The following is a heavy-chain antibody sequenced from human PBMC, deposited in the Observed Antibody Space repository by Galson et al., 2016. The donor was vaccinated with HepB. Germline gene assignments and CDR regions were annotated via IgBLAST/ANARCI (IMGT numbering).Heavy chain of an antibody. J-gene: IGHJ4*02. CDR2: IFHNGST. V-gene: IGHV4-61*01. Sequence: SETLSLTCSVSGGSVSSGSYYWSWIRQPPGKGLEWIGYIFHNGSTKYTPSLKSRVTISLDTSKKQFSLKLSSVTAADTAVNCGARVSSLLWVGEPSHFAYWGQGTLVTVSS. CDR1: GGSVSSGSYY. D-gene: IGHD3-10*01. CDR3: ARVSSLLWVGEPSHFAY.